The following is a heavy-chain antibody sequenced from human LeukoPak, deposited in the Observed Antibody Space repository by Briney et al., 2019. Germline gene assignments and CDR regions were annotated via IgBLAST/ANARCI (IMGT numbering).Heavy chain of an antibody. CDR3: ARDPALYCSSTSCHYGMDV. CDR1: GYTFTSYA. J-gene: IGHJ6*02. Sequence: ASVKVSCKASGYTFTSYAMHWVRQAPGQRLEWMGWINAGNGNTKYSQKFQGRVTITRDTSASTAYMELSSLRSEDTAVYYCARDPALYCSSTSCHYGMDVWGQGTTVTVSS. CDR2: INAGNGNT. D-gene: IGHD2-2*01. V-gene: IGHV1-3*01.